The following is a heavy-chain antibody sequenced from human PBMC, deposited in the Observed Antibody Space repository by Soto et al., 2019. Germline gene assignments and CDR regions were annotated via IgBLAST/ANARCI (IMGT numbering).Heavy chain of an antibody. CDR3: ATDLYYYDSSGYYCY. J-gene: IGHJ4*02. D-gene: IGHD3-22*01. Sequence: ASVKVSCKVSGYTLTELSMHWVRQAPGKGLEWMGGFDPEDGETIYAQKLQGRVTMTEDTSTDTAYMELSSLRSEDTAVYYCATDLYYYDSSGYYCYWGQGTLVTVSS. CDR2: FDPEDGET. V-gene: IGHV1-24*01. CDR1: GYTLTELS.